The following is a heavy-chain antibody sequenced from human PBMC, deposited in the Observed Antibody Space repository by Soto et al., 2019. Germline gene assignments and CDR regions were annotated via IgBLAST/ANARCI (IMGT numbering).Heavy chain of an antibody. CDR3: ARFLVAAEDYYYYYYMDV. V-gene: IGHV1-18*01. CDR1: GGTFSGYA. CDR2: ISAYNGNT. Sequence: GASVKVSCKASGGTFSGYAISWVRQAPGQGLEWMGWISAYNGNTNYAQELQGRVTMTTDTSTSTAYMELRSLRSDDTAVYYCARFLVAAEDYYYYYYMDVWGKGTTVTVSS. D-gene: IGHD6-13*01. J-gene: IGHJ6*03.